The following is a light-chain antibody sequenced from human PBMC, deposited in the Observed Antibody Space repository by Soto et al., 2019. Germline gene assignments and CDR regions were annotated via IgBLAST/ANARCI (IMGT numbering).Light chain of an antibody. CDR3: QTLGTGIVV. CDR2: VNSDGSH. J-gene: IGLJ3*02. Sequence: QLVLTQSPSASASLGASVKLTCTLSSGHSSYAIAWHQQQPEKGPRYLMKVNSDGSHSKGDGIPDRFSGSRSGAERYLTISSLQSDDEADYYCQTLGTGIVVFGGGTKLTVL. V-gene: IGLV4-69*01. CDR1: SGHSSYA.